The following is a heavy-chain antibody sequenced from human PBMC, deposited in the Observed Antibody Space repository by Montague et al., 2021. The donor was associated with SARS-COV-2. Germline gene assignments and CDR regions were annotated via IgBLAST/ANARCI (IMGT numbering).Heavy chain of an antibody. CDR1: GIDFGRYE. CDR3: ASRTPPSSDDVYLVFDY. Sequence: SLRLSCAASGIDFGRYEMNWVRQAPGKGLEWISFIRGIGSPIYYADSVQGRFTLSRENAKKSVYLHMNSLRAEDTAIYYCASRTPPSSDDVYLVFDYGVQGTRVPVPS. D-gene: IGHD3/OR15-3a*01. V-gene: IGHV3-48*03. J-gene: IGHJ4*02. CDR2: IRGIGSPI.